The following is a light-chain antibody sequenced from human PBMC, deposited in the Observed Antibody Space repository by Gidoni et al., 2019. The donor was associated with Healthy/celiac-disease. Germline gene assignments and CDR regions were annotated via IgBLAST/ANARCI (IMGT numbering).Light chain of an antibody. J-gene: IGLJ2*01. CDR1: SSDVGGYNY. CDR3: SSYTSSSPYVV. V-gene: IGLV2-14*01. CDR2: EVS. Sequence: QSALTQPVSVSGSPGQSITISCTGTSSDVGGYNYGSWYQQHPGKAPKLMIYEVSNRPSGVSNRFSGSKSGNTASLTISGLQAEDEADYYCSSYTSSSPYVVFGGGTKLTVL.